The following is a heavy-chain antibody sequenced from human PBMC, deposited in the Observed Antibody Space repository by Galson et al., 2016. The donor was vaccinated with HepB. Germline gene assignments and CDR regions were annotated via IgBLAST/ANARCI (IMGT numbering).Heavy chain of an antibody. CDR3: ARAFYYYDNSASGYYYGLDV. D-gene: IGHD3-22*01. V-gene: IGHV4-59*11. Sequence: SETLSLTCTVSGGSISDHYLTWIRQSPRKGLEWIGYIYYSGSTKYNPSLESRVTISVDTSKNQFSLKLSSVIAADTAVYYCARAFYYYDNSASGYYYGLDVWGQGTTVTVTS. CDR2: IYYSGST. CDR1: GGSISDHY. J-gene: IGHJ6*02.